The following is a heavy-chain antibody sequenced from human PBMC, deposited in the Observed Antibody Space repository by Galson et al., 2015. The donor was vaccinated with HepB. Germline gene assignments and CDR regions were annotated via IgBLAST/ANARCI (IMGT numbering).Heavy chain of an antibody. J-gene: IGHJ4*02. D-gene: IGHD4-17*01. CDR2: IITISAYT. Sequence: SLRLSCAASGFTFSDYYMSWIRQAPGKGLEWVSYIITISAYTNYADSVKGRFTISRDNAKNSLYLQMNSLRAEDTAVYYCARWIRDYGDYYFDYWGQGTLVTVSS. CDR3: ARWIRDYGDYYFDY. CDR1: GFTFSDYY. V-gene: IGHV3-11*03.